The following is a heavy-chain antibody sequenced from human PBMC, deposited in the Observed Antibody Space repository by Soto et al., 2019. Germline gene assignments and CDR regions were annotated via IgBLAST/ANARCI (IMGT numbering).Heavy chain of an antibody. CDR1: GFTFSSYG. J-gene: IGHJ4*02. V-gene: IGHV3-30*18. CDR2: ISYDGSNK. D-gene: IGHD3-22*01. Sequence: PGGSLRLSCAASGFTFSSYGMHWVRQAPGKGLEWVAVISYDGSNKYYADSVKGRFTISRDNSKNTLYLQMNSLRAEDTAVYYCAKFRAYYYDSSALGDYQAQRTLDTGSS. CDR3: AKFRAYYYDSSALGDY.